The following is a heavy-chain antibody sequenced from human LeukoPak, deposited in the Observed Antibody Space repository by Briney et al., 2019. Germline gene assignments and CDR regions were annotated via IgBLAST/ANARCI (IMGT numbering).Heavy chain of an antibody. Sequence: GGSLRLSCAASGFTFSSYSMTWVRQAPGKGLEWVSYISSSSSTIYYADSVKGRFTISRDNAKNSLYLQMNSLRAEDTAVYYCARESTGIRRDAFDIWGQGTMVTVSS. J-gene: IGHJ3*02. CDR1: GFTFSSYS. CDR3: ARESTGIRRDAFDI. V-gene: IGHV3-48*01. CDR2: ISSSSSTI. D-gene: IGHD6-13*01.